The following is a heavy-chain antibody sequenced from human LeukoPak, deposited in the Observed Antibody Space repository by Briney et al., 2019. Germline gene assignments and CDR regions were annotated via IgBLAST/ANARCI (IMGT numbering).Heavy chain of an antibody. V-gene: IGHV3-23*01. J-gene: IGHJ4*02. Sequence: GGSLRLSCAPSGFTFSHFAVSWVRQAPGKGLHWVSTISGSGNKTYDADSVKGRFTISRDYSKNTLYLQMTGLRAEDTAVYYCAKLKRVGIAPFDDWGQGILVTVSS. CDR3: AKLKRVGIAPFDD. D-gene: IGHD3-10*01. CDR2: ISGSGNKT. CDR1: GFTFSHFA.